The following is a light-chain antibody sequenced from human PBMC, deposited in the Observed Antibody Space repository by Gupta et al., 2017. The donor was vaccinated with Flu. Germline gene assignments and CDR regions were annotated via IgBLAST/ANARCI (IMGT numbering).Light chain of an antibody. V-gene: IGLV1-51*02. CDR1: TSTIGSTY. Sequence: QSVLTQPPSVSAAPGQKVTISCSGSTSTIGSTYVAWYQQVPGTAPKLLIYENDKRPSGIPDRFSSSKSGTSATLGITGLQTGDEADYYCGTWDSSLTGGVFGGGTKLTVL. J-gene: IGLJ2*01. CDR3: GTWDSSLTGGV. CDR2: END.